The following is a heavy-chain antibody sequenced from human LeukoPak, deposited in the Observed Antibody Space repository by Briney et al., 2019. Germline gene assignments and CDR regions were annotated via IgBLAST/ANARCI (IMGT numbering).Heavy chain of an antibody. V-gene: IGHV1-18*01. J-gene: IGHJ6*02. CDR2: ISGYNGDT. Sequence: GASVKVSCKASGYIFTSYGISWVRQAPGQGLEWMGWISGYNGDTKYGQKFQGRVSMTTDTSTRTAYMELRSLGSDDTAVYYCARPRRAAAGPRYYYQYGMDVWGQGTTVTVSS. D-gene: IGHD6-13*01. CDR1: GYIFTSYG. CDR3: ARPRRAAAGPRYYYQYGMDV.